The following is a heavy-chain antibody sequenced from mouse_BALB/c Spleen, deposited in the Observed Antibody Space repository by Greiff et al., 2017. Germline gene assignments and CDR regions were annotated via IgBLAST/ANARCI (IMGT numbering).Heavy chain of an antibody. CDR3: AKRSLRYYAMDY. J-gene: IGHJ4*01. D-gene: IGHD1-1*01. Sequence: EVQLVESGGGLVKPGGSLKLSCAASGFTFSSYAMSWVRQSPEKRLEWVAEISSGGSYTYYPDTVTGRFTISRDNAKNTLYLEMSSLRSEDTAMYYCAKRSLRYYAMDYWGQGTSVTVSS. CDR2: ISSGGSYT. CDR1: GFTFSSYA. V-gene: IGHV5-9-4*01.